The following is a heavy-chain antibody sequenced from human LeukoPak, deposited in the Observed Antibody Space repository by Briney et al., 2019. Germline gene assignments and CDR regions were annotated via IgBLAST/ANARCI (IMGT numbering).Heavy chain of an antibody. D-gene: IGHD2-8*01. CDR3: ARDESTNGENGMGV. V-gene: IGHV4-61*03. J-gene: IGHJ6*02. Sequence: SETLSLTCTVSGGSVSSDNYDWHWIRQPPGGGLDWIGCIYFSGNTNYNPSLKSRVTISVDTSKNHFSLKLSSVTAADTAVYYCARDESTNGENGMGVWGQGTTVTVSS. CDR1: GGSVSSDNYD. CDR2: IYFSGNT.